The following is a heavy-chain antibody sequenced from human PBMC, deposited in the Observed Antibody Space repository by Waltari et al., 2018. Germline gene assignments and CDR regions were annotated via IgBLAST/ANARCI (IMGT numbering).Heavy chain of an antibody. CDR2: ISSRAKKI. CDR3: AKDSWDGDSGWHNWLDP. V-gene: IGHV3-23*01. Sequence: EVQLLESGGALVQPGGSLRLSCTVSGFTFSNYAMTWVRQAPGKGPEWVSSISSRAKKIYYADSVKGRFTISRDNSKNTVYLQMNSLRVEDTAVYYCAKDSWDGDSGWHNWLDPWGQGTLVTVSA. CDR1: GFTFSNYA. D-gene: IGHD6-19*01. J-gene: IGHJ5*02.